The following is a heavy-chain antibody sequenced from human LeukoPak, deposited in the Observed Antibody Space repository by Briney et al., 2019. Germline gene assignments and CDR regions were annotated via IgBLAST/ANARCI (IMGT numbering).Heavy chain of an antibody. CDR3: ARGDSNRRGGHYYYNYGMDV. CDR1: GFAFSTYD. V-gene: IGHV3-33*01. J-gene: IGHJ6*02. D-gene: IGHD3-22*01. CDR2: IWYDGSNK. Sequence: GGSLRLSCAASGFAFSTYDMHWVRQAPGKGLEWVAVIWYDGSNKYYTDSVKGRVTLSRDNSKNTVSLQMNSLRAEDTAVYYCARGDSNRRGGHYYYNYGMDVWGQGTTVTVSS.